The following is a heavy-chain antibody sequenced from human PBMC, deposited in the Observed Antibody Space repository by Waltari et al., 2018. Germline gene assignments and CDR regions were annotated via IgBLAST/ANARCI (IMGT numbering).Heavy chain of an antibody. CDR3: TTGIVELESERAAF. CDR2: VRSKHNNFAT. D-gene: IGHD1-1*01. Sequence: EVQVVESGGGFIQTGESLRLSCVASGVTLDGTAMEWVRQSPGKGLQWIGRVRSKHNNFATVYAESMRGRSMVSRNASMNTAYLQIDNVTPDDTAVYYCTTGIVELESERAAFWGRGVLVTVTS. CDR1: GVTLDGTA. V-gene: IGHV3-73*01. J-gene: IGHJ4*02.